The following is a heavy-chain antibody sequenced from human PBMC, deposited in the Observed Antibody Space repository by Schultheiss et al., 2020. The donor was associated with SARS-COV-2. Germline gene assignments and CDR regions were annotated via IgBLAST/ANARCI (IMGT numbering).Heavy chain of an antibody. D-gene: IGHD5-18*01. V-gene: IGHV3-23*01. Sequence: GESLKISCAASGFTFSSYAMNWVRQAPGKGLEWVSAISDSGEITYYADSVKGHFTISRDNSKNTLYLQMNSLRAEDTAVYYCVKGEIQLWFLLFDYWGQGTLVTVSS. CDR2: ISDSGEIT. CDR1: GFTFSSYA. J-gene: IGHJ4*02. CDR3: VKGEIQLWFLLFDY.